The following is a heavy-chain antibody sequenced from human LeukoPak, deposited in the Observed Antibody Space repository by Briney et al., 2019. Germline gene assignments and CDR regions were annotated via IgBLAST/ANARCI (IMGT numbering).Heavy chain of an antibody. CDR1: EYTFTDYA. CDR3: ARGIWTRTVSSYYLDY. V-gene: IGHV1-3*01. J-gene: IGHJ4*02. CDR2: INAGNGHT. Sequence: GASVKVSCKASEYTFTDYAINWVRQAPGQRLEWMGWINAGNGHTRYSQRFQGRVTITRDTSATTAYMEVTSLRSEDTAVYYCARGIWTRTVSSYYLDYWGQGTLVTVSS. D-gene: IGHD3/OR15-3a*01.